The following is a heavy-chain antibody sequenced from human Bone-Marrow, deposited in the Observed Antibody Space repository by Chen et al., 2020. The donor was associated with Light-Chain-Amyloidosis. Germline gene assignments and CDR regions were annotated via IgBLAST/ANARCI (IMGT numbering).Heavy chain of an antibody. CDR3: ARRRDGYNFDY. D-gene: IGHD5-12*01. V-gene: IGHV5-51*01. CDR2: IYPADSDA. Sequence: EVQLEQSGPEVKKPGESLKISCKGSGYTFPNYWIGWVRQMPGKGLEWMGVIYPADSDARTSPSFEGQVTISADKSITTAYLQWRSLKASDTAMYYCARRRDGYNFDYWGQGTLVTVS. CDR1: GYTFPNYW. J-gene: IGHJ4*02.